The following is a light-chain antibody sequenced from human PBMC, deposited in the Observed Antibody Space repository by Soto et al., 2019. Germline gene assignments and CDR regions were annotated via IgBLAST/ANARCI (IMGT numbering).Light chain of an antibody. CDR3: SSFTSSTTYV. CDR2: NVN. Sequence: QSALTQSASVSGSPGQSITISCTGTSSDVGNYNYVSWYQQHPGEVPKLIIFNVNNRPSGVSNRFSGSKSGNTASLTISGLQAEDEADYYCSSFTSSTTYVFGTGT. CDR1: SSDVGNYNY. V-gene: IGLV2-14*01. J-gene: IGLJ1*01.